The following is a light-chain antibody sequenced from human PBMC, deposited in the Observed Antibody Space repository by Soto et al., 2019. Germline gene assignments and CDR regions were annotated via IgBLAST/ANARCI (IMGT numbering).Light chain of an antibody. CDR2: DVS. Sequence: QSVLTQPASVSGSPGQSITISCTGTSSDVGAYNYDSWYQQYPGEAPKVIIYDVSHRPAGVSNRFSGSKSGNTASLTISCLQTQDEADYYCSSYTSATTYVFGPGTKVTVL. CDR3: SSYTSATTYV. CDR1: SSDVGAYNY. V-gene: IGLV2-14*01. J-gene: IGLJ1*01.